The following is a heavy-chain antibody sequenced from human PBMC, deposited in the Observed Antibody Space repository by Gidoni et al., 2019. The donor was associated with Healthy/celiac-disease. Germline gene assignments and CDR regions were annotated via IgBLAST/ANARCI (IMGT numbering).Heavy chain of an antibody. CDR1: GGTFSSYA. J-gene: IGHJ4*02. CDR3: ARGLIDGVDYGDYGGRYFDY. V-gene: IGHV1-69*01. CDR2: IIPIFGTA. D-gene: IGHD4-17*01. Sequence: QVQLVQSGAEVKKPGSSVKVSCKASGGTFSSYAMSWVRQAPGQGLEWMGGIIPIFGTANYAQKFQGRVTITADESTSTAYMELSSLRSEDTAVYYCARGLIDGVDYGDYGGRYFDYWGQGTLVTVSS.